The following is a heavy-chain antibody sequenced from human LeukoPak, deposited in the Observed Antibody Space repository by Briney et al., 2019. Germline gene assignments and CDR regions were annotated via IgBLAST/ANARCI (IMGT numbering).Heavy chain of an antibody. J-gene: IGHJ4*02. CDR2: VSSNGAST. V-gene: IGHV3-23*01. Sequence: PGGSLRLSCAASGFTFSSSAMSWVRQAPGRGLEWFSAVSSNGASTYYADSVKGRFTISRDNSKNTLYLQMNSLRGEDTAMYFCARQLGYCSDGTCYFDYWGRGTLVTVSS. CDR3: ARQLGYCSDGTCYFDY. D-gene: IGHD2-15*01. CDR1: GFTFSSSA.